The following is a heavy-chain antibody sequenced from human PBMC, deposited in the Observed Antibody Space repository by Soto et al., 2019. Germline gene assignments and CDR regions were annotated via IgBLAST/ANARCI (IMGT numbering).Heavy chain of an antibody. CDR2: ISAYNGNT. D-gene: IGHD3-22*01. CDR3: ARGGSSSYLLPGDWFDP. CDR1: GYNFGSYG. J-gene: IGHJ5*02. Sequence: QIQLVQSAAEVKKPGASVKVSCQASGYNFGSYGITWVRQAPGQGLEWMGRISAYNGNTNYAQKFQGRVTMTRDTSTSTAYMELRSLRSDDTAVYYCARGGSSSYLLPGDWFDPWGQGTLVTVSS. V-gene: IGHV1-18*01.